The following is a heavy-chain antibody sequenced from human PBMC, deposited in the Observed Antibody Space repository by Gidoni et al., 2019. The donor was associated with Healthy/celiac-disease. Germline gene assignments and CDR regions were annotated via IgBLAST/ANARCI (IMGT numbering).Heavy chain of an antibody. CDR3: ARAGIAVAGNQRAFDI. Sequence: QVQLQESGPGLVKPSETLSLTCTVSGGSISSYYWSWIRQPAGKGLEWIGRIYTSGSTNYNPSLKSRVTMSVDTSKNQVSLKLSSVIAADTAVYYCARAGIAVAGNQRAFDIWGQGTMVTVSS. CDR1: GGSISSYY. CDR2: IYTSGST. D-gene: IGHD6-19*01. V-gene: IGHV4-4*07. J-gene: IGHJ3*02.